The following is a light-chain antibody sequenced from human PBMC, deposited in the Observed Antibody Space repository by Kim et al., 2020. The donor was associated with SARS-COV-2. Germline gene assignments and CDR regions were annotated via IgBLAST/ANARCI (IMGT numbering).Light chain of an antibody. CDR3: QVWVSTTKV. Sequence: VALGETARIPCGGDSIGRKNVYWYQQKPGQAPVLVIYRDNNRPSGIPERFSGSNSGNTATLTISRAQAGDEADYYCQVWVSTTKVFGTGTKVTVL. CDR2: RDN. J-gene: IGLJ1*01. V-gene: IGLV3-9*01. CDR1: SIGRKN.